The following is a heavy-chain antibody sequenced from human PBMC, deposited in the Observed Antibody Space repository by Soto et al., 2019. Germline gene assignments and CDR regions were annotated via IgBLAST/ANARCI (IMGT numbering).Heavy chain of an antibody. CDR1: GFSFRSYS. CDR3: ARDDSNAFDI. CDR2: ISSGSSYT. J-gene: IGHJ3*02. V-gene: IGHV3-48*02. Sequence: PGGSLRLSWVSPGFSFRSYSMNWIRQAPGKGLEWVSYISSGSSYTYYGDSVKGRFTISRDNAKNSLYLQMNSLRDEDTAVYYCARDDSNAFDIWGQGTMVTVSS. D-gene: IGHD2-21*02.